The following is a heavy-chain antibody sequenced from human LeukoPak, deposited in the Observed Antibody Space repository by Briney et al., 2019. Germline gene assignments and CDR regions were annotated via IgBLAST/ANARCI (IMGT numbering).Heavy chain of an antibody. J-gene: IGHJ4*02. CDR1: GGSINTYF. Sequence: SETLSLTCTVSGGSINTYFWTWIRQPAGKGLQWIGRIYPSGSTNYSPSLKSRLTMSVDTSNNQFSLKLSSVTAADTAVYYCARDRYGGIIDSWGQGTLVSVSS. D-gene: IGHD1-1*01. V-gene: IGHV4-4*07. CDR2: IYPSGST. CDR3: ARDRYGGIIDS.